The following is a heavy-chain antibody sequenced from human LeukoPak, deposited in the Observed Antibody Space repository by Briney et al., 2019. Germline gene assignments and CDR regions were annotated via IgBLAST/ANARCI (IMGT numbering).Heavy chain of an antibody. J-gene: IGHJ6*02. D-gene: IGHD5-18*01. CDR3: AREGYSYGDYYGMDV. CDR2: IYYSGST. Sequence: SETLSLTCTVSGGSISSYYWSWIRQPPGKGLEWIGYIYYSGSTNYNPSLKSRVTISVDTSKNQFSLKPSSVTAADTAVYYCAREGYSYGDYYGMDVWGQGTTATVSS. V-gene: IGHV4-59*12. CDR1: GGSISSYY.